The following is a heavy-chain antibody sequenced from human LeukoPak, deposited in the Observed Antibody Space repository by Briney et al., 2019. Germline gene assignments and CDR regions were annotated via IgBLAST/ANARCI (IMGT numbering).Heavy chain of an antibody. Sequence: SETLSLTCTVSGGSLRSHWWSWIRQPPGKGLEWIGYIYYSGSTNYNLSLKSRVTISVDTSKNQFSLNLSSVTAADTAMYYCARYDTSSGDYFDYWGQGTLVTVSS. CDR1: GGSLRSHW. CDR2: IYYSGST. V-gene: IGHV4-59*08. J-gene: IGHJ4*02. D-gene: IGHD6-6*01. CDR3: ARYDTSSGDYFDY.